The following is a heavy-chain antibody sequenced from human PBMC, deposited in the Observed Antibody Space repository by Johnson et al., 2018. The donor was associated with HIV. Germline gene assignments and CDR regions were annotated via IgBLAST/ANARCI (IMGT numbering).Heavy chain of an antibody. CDR1: GFTVSSNY. V-gene: IGHV3-53*01. Sequence: VQLVESGGGLIQPGGSLRLSCAASGFTVSSNYMSWVRQAPGKGLEWVSVIYSGGSTYYADSVKGRFTISRDNSKNTLYLQMNSLRAEDTAVYYCARAGAVGFDAFDIWCQGTMVTVSS. J-gene: IGHJ3*02. CDR3: ARAGAVGFDAFDI. D-gene: IGHD6-19*01. CDR2: IYSGGST.